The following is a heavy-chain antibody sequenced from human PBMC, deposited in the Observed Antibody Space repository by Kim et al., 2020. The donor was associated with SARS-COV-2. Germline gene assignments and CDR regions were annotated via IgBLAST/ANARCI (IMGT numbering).Heavy chain of an antibody. J-gene: IGHJ6*02. D-gene: IGHD3-16*01. V-gene: IGHV3-23*01. CDR3: AKVVVLDDYNYDYYYGMDV. CDR2: IRGGGDNK. Sequence: GGSLRLSCVASGFTFDIYAMTWVRQAPGKGLEWVSVIRGGGDNKLYEDSVRGRFTISRDNSKTTLFLQMNSLRDEDTTLYYCAKVVVLDDYNYDYYYGMDVWGQGTTVTVSS. CDR1: GFTFDIYA.